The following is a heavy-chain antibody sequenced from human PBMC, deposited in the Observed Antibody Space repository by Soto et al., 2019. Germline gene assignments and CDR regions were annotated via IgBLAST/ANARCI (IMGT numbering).Heavy chain of an antibody. Sequence: GGSLRLSCAPSGFTFSSYAMSWVRQAPGKGLEWVSAISGSGGSTYYADSVKGRFTISRDNSKNTLYLQMNSLRAEDTAVYYCAKDQWYSYGYGAFDIWGQGTMVTVSS. CDR3: AKDQWYSYGYGAFDI. V-gene: IGHV3-23*01. D-gene: IGHD5-18*01. CDR1: GFTFSSYA. J-gene: IGHJ3*02. CDR2: ISGSGGST.